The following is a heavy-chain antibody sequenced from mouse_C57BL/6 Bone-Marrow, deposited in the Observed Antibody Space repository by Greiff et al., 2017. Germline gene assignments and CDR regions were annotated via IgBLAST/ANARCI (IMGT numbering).Heavy chain of an antibody. CDR2: INPGSGGT. CDR1: GYAFTNYL. J-gene: IGHJ2*01. V-gene: IGHV1-54*01. Sequence: QVQLQQSGAELVRPGTSVKVSCKASGYAFTNYLIEWVKQRPGQGLEWIGVINPGSGGTNYNEKFKGKATLTADKSSSTAYMQLSSLTSEDSAVYFGAREYYRYFDYWGQGTTLTVSS. CDR3: AREYYRYFDY. D-gene: IGHD1-1*02.